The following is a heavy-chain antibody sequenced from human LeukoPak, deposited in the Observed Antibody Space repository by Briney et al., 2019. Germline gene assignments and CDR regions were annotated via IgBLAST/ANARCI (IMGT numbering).Heavy chain of an antibody. J-gene: IGHJ5*02. CDR2: IYYSGST. CDR1: GGSISSGGYY. CDR3: ARDRTDYYDSSGLRWFDP. Sequence: SETLSLTCTVSGGSISSGGYYWSWIRQHPGKGLEWIGYIYYSGSTYYNPSLKSRVTISVDTSKNQFSLKLSSVTAADTAVYYCARDRTDYYDSSGLRWFDPWGQGTLVTVSS. V-gene: IGHV4-31*03. D-gene: IGHD3-22*01.